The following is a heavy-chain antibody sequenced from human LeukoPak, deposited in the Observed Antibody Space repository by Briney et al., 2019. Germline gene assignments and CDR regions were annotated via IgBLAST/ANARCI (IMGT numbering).Heavy chain of an antibody. CDR1: GYTFTGDY. Sequence: EASVKVSCKASGYTFTGDYIHWVRQAPGQALEWMGWLNPNTGGTDFAQKFRGRVTMTRDTSIKTAYMELSRLRSDDTAVYYFARDLGYCTKNACRRRFDPWGQGTLVTVSS. CDR3: ARDLGYCTKNACRRRFDP. J-gene: IGHJ5*02. D-gene: IGHD2-8*01. V-gene: IGHV1-2*02. CDR2: LNPNTGGT.